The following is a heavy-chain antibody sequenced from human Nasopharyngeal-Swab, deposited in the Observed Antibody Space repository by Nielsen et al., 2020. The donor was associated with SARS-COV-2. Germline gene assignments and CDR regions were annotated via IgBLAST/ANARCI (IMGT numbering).Heavy chain of an antibody. V-gene: IGHV3-23*01. CDR3: AKYYGDYPYYYYYMDV. Sequence: GAPVKISCAASGSTFFSYAMSWVRKAPGKGLEWVSAISGSGGSTYYADSVKGRFTISRDNSKNTLYLQMISLRAEDTAVYYCAKYYGDYPYYYYYMDVWGKGTTVTVSS. D-gene: IGHD4-17*01. J-gene: IGHJ6*03. CDR2: ISGSGGST. CDR1: GSTFFSYA.